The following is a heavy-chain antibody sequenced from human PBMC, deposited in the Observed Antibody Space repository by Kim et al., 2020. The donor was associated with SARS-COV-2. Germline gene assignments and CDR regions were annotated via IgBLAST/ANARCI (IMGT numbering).Heavy chain of an antibody. Sequence: GGSLRLSCAASGFTFSSYGMHWVRQAPGKGLEWVAVIWYDGSNKYYADSVKGRFTISRDNSKNTLYLQMNSLRAEDTAVYYCARSGYVGAQFDYWGQGTLVTVSS. CDR1: GFTFSSYG. V-gene: IGHV3-33*01. CDR3: ARSGYVGAQFDY. CDR2: IWYDGSNK. J-gene: IGHJ4*02. D-gene: IGHD1-26*01.